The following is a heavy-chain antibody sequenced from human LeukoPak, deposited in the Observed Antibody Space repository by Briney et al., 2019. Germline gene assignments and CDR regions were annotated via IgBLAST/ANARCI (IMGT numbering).Heavy chain of an antibody. V-gene: IGHV4-59*08. D-gene: IGHD6-19*01. Sequence: SETLSLTCSVSGGSIRSYYWSWIRQPPGKGLEWIGYIYYSGSTYYNPSLKSRVTISVDTSKNQFSLKLSSVTAADTAVYYCARGAGDSSGWADYWGQGTLVTVSS. J-gene: IGHJ4*02. CDR3: ARGAGDSSGWADY. CDR1: GGSIRSYY. CDR2: IYYSGST.